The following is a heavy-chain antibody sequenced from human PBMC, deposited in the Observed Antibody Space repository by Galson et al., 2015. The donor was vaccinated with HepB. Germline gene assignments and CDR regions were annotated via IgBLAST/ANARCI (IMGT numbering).Heavy chain of an antibody. CDR1: GFTFSSYA. Sequence: SLRLSCAASGFTFSSYAMHWVRQAPGKGLEWVAVISYDGSNKYYADYVKGRFTISRDNSKNTLYLQMNSLRAEDTAVYYCARDMKAVQARQNSSPDYWGQGTLVTVSS. V-gene: IGHV3-30-3*01. J-gene: IGHJ4*02. CDR2: ISYDGSNK. D-gene: IGHD6-13*01. CDR3: ARDMKAVQARQNSSPDY.